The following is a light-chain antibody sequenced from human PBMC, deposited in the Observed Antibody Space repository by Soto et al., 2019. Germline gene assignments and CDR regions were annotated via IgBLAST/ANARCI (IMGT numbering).Light chain of an antibody. V-gene: IGLV2-14*01. CDR1: SSDVGGYNY. CDR2: EVS. CDR3: SSYTSTSTPYV. J-gene: IGLJ1*01. Sequence: QSALTQPASVSGSPGQSITISCTGTSSDVGGYNYVSWYQQHPGKAPKLMIYEVSNRPSGVSNRFSGSKSGNTASLTFSRLQAEDEADYYCSSYTSTSTPYVFGTGTKLTVL.